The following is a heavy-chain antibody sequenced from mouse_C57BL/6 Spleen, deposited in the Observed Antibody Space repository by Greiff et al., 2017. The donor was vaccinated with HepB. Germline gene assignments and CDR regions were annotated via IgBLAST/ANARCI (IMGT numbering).Heavy chain of an antibody. CDR3: ARKTTVVPPSGYFDV. CDR2: INPYNGGT. V-gene: IGHV1-19*01. J-gene: IGHJ1*03. D-gene: IGHD1-1*01. Sequence: VQLQQSGPVLVKPGASVKMSCKASGYTFTDYYMNWVKQSHGKSLEWIGVINPYNGGTSYNQKFKGKATLTVDKSSSTAYMELNSLTSEDSAVYYCARKTTVVPPSGYFDVWGTGTTVTVSS. CDR1: GYTFTDYY.